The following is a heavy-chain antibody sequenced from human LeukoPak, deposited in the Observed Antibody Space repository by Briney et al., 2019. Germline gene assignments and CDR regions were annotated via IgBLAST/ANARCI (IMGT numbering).Heavy chain of an antibody. V-gene: IGHV3-21*01. CDR1: GFTFSSYS. Sequence: GGSLRLSCAASGFTFSSYSMNWVRQAPGKGLEWVSSISSSSSYIYYADSVKGRYTISRDNAKNSLYLQMNSLRAEDTAVYYCARVSGSSSTGGDYWGQGTLVTVSS. CDR3: ARVSGSSSTGGDY. CDR2: ISSSSSYI. D-gene: IGHD6-13*01. J-gene: IGHJ4*02.